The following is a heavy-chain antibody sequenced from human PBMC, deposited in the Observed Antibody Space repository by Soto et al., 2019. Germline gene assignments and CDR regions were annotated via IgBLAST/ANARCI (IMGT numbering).Heavy chain of an antibody. V-gene: IGHV4-39*01. CDR1: GGSISSSSYY. CDR3: ARYCSGGSCQLFAP. Sequence: QLQLQESGPGLVKPSETLSLTCTVSGGSISSSSYYWGWIRQPPGKGLEWIGSIYYSVSTYYNPSLKSRVTISVDTSKNQFSLRLSSVTAADTAVYYCARYCSGGSCQLFAPWGQGTLVTVSS. CDR2: IYYSVST. J-gene: IGHJ5*02. D-gene: IGHD2-15*01.